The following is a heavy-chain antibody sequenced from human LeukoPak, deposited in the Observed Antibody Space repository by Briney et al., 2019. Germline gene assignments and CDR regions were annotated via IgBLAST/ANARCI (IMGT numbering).Heavy chain of an antibody. J-gene: IGHJ4*02. CDR2: IYHSGST. Sequence: GSLRLSCAASGFTFSDYWLSWVRQPPGKGLEWIGEIYHSGSTNYNPSLKSRVTISVDKSKNQFSLKLSSVTAADTAVYYCARSLGATGHWGQGTLVTVSS. CDR1: GFTFSDYW. D-gene: IGHD1-26*01. CDR3: ARSLGATGH. V-gene: IGHV4-4*02.